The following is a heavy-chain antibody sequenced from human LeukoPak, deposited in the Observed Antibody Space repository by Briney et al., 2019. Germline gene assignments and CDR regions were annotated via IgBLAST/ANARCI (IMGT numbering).Heavy chain of an antibody. Sequence: SETLSLTCTVSGGSITSNFWSWIRQPPGKGLEWIGYIYYSGTTSYNASLKSRVTMSVDTSKNQFSLNLNSVTAADTAVYYCARGLRVGNTGYYFDYWGQGTLVSVSS. J-gene: IGHJ4*02. V-gene: IGHV4-59*13. CDR3: ARGLRVGNTGYYFDY. D-gene: IGHD1-26*01. CDR2: IYYSGTT. CDR1: GGSITSNF.